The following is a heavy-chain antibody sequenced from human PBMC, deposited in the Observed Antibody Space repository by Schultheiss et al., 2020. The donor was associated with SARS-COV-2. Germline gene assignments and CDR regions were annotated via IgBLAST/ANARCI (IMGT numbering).Heavy chain of an antibody. D-gene: IGHD3-10*01. CDR1: GFTFSSYW. CDR3: ARVMAGDAFDI. Sequence: GGSLRLSCAASGFTFSSYWMSWVRQAPGKGLEWVANIKQDGSERYYVDSVKGRFTISRDNAKNSLYLQMNSLRAEDTAVYYCARVMAGDAFDIWGQGTMVTVSS. J-gene: IGHJ3*02. V-gene: IGHV3-7*01. CDR2: IKQDGSER.